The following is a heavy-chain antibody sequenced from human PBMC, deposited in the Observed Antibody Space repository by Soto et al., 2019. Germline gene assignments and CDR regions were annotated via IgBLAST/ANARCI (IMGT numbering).Heavy chain of an antibody. CDR2: IYYSGST. CDR1: GGSISSSSYY. V-gene: IGHV4-39*01. J-gene: IGHJ4*02. CDR3: ASLVGEYYDFWSGYVYYFDY. D-gene: IGHD3-3*01. Sequence: SETLSLTCTVSGGSISSSSYYWGWIRQPPGKGLEWIGSIYYSGSTYYNPSLKSRVTISVDTSKNQFSLKLSSVTAADTAVYYCASLVGEYYDFWSGYVYYFDYWGQGTLVTVSS.